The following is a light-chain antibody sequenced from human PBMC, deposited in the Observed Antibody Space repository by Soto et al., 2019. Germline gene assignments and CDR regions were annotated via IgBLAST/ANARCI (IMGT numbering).Light chain of an antibody. CDR2: AAS. Sequence: DIQMTQSPSSLSASVGDRVTITCRASQGIRNYLAWYQQRPGKIPKILIYAASTLQSGVPSRFSGSGSGTDFSLTISSLQPEDVATYYCQKYGTAPWTFGQGTKVEIK. CDR1: QGIRNY. V-gene: IGKV1-27*01. J-gene: IGKJ1*01. CDR3: QKYGTAPWT.